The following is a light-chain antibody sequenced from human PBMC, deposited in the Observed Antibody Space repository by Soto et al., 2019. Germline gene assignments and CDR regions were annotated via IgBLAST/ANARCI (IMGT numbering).Light chain of an antibody. CDR2: GAS. Sequence: EIVLTQSPGTLSLSPRERATLFCRASQSVSSNYLAWYQHKPGQAPRLLIYGASSRAPGIPDRFSGSGAGTDFTLTISRLEPEDFAVYYCQQYAASVRTFGQGTQVDVK. CDR1: QSVSSNY. J-gene: IGKJ1*01. CDR3: QQYAASVRT. V-gene: IGKV3-20*01.